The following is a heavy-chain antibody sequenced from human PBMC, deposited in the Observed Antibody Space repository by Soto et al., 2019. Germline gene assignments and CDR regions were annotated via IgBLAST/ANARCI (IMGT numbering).Heavy chain of an antibody. D-gene: IGHD2-21*01. CDR1: ESTLSNVW. V-gene: IGHV3-15*01. J-gene: IGHJ4*02. CDR3: TTDPIRDY. Sequence: GGSPRLSCAPSESTLSNVWMSWVRQAPGKGLEWVGRVKREIDGATTDYAAPVKGRFTISRDDAKNTVYLQMNSLRTEDTAVYYCTTDPIRDYWGLGTLVTVSS. CDR2: VKREIDGATT.